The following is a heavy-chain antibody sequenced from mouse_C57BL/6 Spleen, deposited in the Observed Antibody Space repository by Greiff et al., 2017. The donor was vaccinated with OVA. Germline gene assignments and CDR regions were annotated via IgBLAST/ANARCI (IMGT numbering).Heavy chain of an antibody. V-gene: IGHV1-78*01. CDR1: GYTFTDHT. CDR2: IYPRDGST. CDR3: ARSDAYGSCFAY. D-gene: IGHD1-1*01. J-gene: IGHJ3*01. Sequence: VQLKQSEAELVKPGASVKISCKVSGYTFTDHTIHWMKQRPKQGLEWIGYIYPRDGSTKYNEKFKGKATLTADKSSSTASMQLNSLTCENSAVYCCARSDAYGSCFAYWGQGTLVTVSA.